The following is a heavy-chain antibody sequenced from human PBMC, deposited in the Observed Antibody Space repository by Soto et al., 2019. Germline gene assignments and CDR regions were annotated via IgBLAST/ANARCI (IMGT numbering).Heavy chain of an antibody. CDR1: GFSLSTSGMC. J-gene: IGHJ4*02. CDR3: ARMYYYDSSGYYYDY. V-gene: IGHV2-70*11. D-gene: IGHD3-22*01. Sequence: SGPTLVNPTQTLTLTCTFSGFSLSTSGMCVSWIRQPPGKALEWLARIDWDDDKYYSTSLKTRLTISKDTSKNQVVLTMTNMDPVDTATYYCARMYYYDSSGYYYDYWGQGTLVTVSS. CDR2: IDWDDDK.